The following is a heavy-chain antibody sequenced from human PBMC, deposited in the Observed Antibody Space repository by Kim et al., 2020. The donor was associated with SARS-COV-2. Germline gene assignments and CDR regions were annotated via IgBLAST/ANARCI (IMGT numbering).Heavy chain of an antibody. V-gene: IGHV4-39*01. D-gene: IGHD2-15*01. J-gene: IGHJ3*02. CDR1: GGSISSGSYY. CDR2: IYYSGTT. CDR3: GALPAGIVVVDI. Sequence: SETLSLTCTVSGGSISSGSYYWGWIRQPPGKGLEWIGSIYYSGTTYHNPSLKSRVTMSVDTSKNQFSLKLSSVTAADTAVYYCGALPAGIVVVDIWGQGTMVTVSS.